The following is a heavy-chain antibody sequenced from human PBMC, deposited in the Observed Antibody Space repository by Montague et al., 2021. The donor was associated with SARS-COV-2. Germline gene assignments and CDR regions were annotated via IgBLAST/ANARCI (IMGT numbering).Heavy chain of an antibody. Sequence: SETLSLTCTVSGGSISTYSWSWIRQPPGKGLEWIGYIYYSGSTNYYPSLKSRVTISVDTSKNQFSLKLSSVTAADTAVYYCARAVITMVRGVNRWAFDIWGQGTMVAVSS. CDR2: IYYSGST. J-gene: IGHJ3*02. D-gene: IGHD3-10*01. CDR3: ARAVITMVRGVNRWAFDI. V-gene: IGHV4-59*01. CDR1: GGSISTYS.